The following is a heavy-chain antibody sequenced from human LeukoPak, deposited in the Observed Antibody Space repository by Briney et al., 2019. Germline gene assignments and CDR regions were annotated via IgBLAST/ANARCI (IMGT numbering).Heavy chain of an antibody. V-gene: IGHV4-34*01. D-gene: IGHD4-17*01. CDR2: INRSGST. CDR3: ARGGGDYPVAY. Sequence: PSETLSLTCAVYGGSFSGYYWSWIRQPPGKGLEWIGEINRSGSTNYNPSLKSRVTISVDTSKNQFSLKLSSVTAADTAVYYCARGGGDYPVAYWGQGTLVTVSS. J-gene: IGHJ4*02. CDR1: GGSFSGYY.